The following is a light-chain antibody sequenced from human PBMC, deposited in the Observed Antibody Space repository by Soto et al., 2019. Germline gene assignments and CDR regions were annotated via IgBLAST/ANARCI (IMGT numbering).Light chain of an antibody. CDR2: DAS. V-gene: IGKV1-33*01. Sequence: DIQMTQSPSSLSASVGDRVTITCQASQDISNYLNWYQQKPGKAPKLLIYDASNLETGVPSRFSGRGSGTDFTFTISSLQPEDIATYYCQQYDNLPLTFGGGTKVESK. J-gene: IGKJ4*01. CDR1: QDISNY. CDR3: QQYDNLPLT.